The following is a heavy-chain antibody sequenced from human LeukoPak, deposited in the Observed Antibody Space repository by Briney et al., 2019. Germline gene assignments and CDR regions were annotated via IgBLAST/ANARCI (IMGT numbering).Heavy chain of an antibody. V-gene: IGHV1-69*13. CDR3: ASVRGYYDSSGAKFDD. CDR1: GGTFSSYA. J-gene: IGHJ4*02. D-gene: IGHD3-22*01. Sequence: SVKLSLKASGGTFSSYAISWVRQAPGQGLEWMGGIIPIFGTADYAQKFHSRVTITAYESTTTAYMEPSSLRSEDTAMYYCASVRGYYDSSGAKFDDWGQGTLVTVSS. CDR2: IIPIFGTA.